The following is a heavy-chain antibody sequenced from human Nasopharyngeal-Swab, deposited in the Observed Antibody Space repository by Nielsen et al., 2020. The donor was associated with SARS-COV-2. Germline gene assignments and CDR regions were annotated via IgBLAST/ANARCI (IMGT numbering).Heavy chain of an antibody. Sequence: SQTLSLTCAISGDSVSSNSAAWNWIRHSPSRGLEWLGRTYYRSKWYNDYAVSVKSRITINPDTSKNQFSLQLNSVTPEDTAVYYCARESASSGWSDDAFDIWGQGTMVTVSS. V-gene: IGHV6-1*01. CDR1: GDSVSSNSAA. CDR3: ARESASSGWSDDAFDI. CDR2: TYYRSKWYN. D-gene: IGHD6-19*01. J-gene: IGHJ3*02.